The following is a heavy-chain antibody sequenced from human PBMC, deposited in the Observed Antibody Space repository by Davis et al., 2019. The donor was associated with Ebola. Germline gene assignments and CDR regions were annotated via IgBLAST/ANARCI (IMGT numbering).Heavy chain of an antibody. Sequence: AASVKVSCKASGYTFTSYGISWVRQAPGQGLEWMGWISAYNGNTNYAQKFQGRVTMTRDTSTSTVYMELSSLRSEDTAVYYCARQDSIFGVAYYGMDVWGQGTTVTVSS. CDR2: ISAYNGNT. CDR1: GYTFTSYG. V-gene: IGHV1-18*01. J-gene: IGHJ6*02. CDR3: ARQDSIFGVAYYGMDV. D-gene: IGHD3-3*01.